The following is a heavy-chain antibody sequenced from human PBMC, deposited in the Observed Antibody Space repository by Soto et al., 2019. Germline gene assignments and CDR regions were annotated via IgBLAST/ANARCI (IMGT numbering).Heavy chain of an antibody. CDR1: GYIFVNYG. V-gene: IGHV1-18*01. D-gene: IGHD5-12*01. CDR3: AMVDNYATPTPQDV. J-gene: IGHJ6*02. Sequence: QVQLVQSGDEVRKPGSSVKVSCKASGYIFVNYGIAWVRQAPGQGLEWMGWISPYSGNTHYASKVQGRLTMTTDTAPSTAYMDLGGLRCDDTAVYYCAMVDNYATPTPQDVWGQGTTVTVSS. CDR2: ISPYSGNT.